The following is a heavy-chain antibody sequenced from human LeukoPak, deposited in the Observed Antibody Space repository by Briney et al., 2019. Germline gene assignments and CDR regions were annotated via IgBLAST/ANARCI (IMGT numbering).Heavy chain of an antibody. CDR2: IYQSGTT. Sequence: SETLSLTCNVSGGSISSGGYSWNWIRQPPGTGLEWNGYIYQSGTTYYNPSLKSRVTISVDRSKSQFSLNLSSVTAADTAVYYCARGGSSWEFDYWGQGALVTVSS. CDR3: ARGGSSWEFDY. V-gene: IGHV4-30-2*01. J-gene: IGHJ4*02. D-gene: IGHD6-13*01. CDR1: GGSISSGGYS.